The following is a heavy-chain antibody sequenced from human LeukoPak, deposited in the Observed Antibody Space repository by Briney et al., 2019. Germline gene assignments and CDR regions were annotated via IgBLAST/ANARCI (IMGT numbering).Heavy chain of an antibody. CDR3: ARDSPDGYTYGHYYYMDV. V-gene: IGHV4-4*07. CDR2: IHSGGTT. Sequence: SETLSLTCTVSGGSLTPYYWTWIRQSAGKGMEYIGRIHSGGTTNYNPSLRSRITMSVDTSKNQFSLRLTSVTAADTAIYYCARDSPDGYTYGHYYYMDVWGKGTAITVSS. J-gene: IGHJ6*03. CDR1: GGSLTPYY. D-gene: IGHD5-18*01.